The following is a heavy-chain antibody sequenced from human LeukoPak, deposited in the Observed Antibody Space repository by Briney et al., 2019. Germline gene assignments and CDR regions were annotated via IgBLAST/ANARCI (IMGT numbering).Heavy chain of an antibody. CDR2: IYYSGSS. CDR3: ARHEGSTSYFL. V-gene: IGHV4-59*08. J-gene: IGHJ4*02. Sequence: SETLSLTCTVSGGSISSYYWSWIRQPPGKGLEWIGYIYYSGSSNYNPSLKSRVTISVDTSKNQFSLKLSSVTAADTAVYYCARHEGSTSYFLWGQGTLVTVSS. D-gene: IGHD2-2*01. CDR1: GGSISSYY.